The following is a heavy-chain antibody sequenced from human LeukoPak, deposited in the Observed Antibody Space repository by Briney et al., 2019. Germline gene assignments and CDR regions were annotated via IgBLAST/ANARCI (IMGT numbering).Heavy chain of an antibody. Sequence: GGSLRLSCAASGFTFSIYSMSWVRQAPGKGLEWVSAISSSSTNIYYADSVKGRFTISRDNARNSLYLQMNSLRAEDTAVYYCARDYDSSGFYDYWGQGTLVTVSS. V-gene: IGHV3-21*01. CDR2: ISSSSTNI. J-gene: IGHJ4*02. CDR1: GFTFSIYS. CDR3: ARDYDSSGFYDY. D-gene: IGHD3-22*01.